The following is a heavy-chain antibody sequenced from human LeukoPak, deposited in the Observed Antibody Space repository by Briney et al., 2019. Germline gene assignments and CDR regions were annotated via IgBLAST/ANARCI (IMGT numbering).Heavy chain of an antibody. V-gene: IGHV3-43*01. Sequence: GGSLRLSCAASGLTFDDYTMHWVRQAPGKGLEWVSLISWDGGSTYYADSVKGRFTISRDNAKNSLYLQMNSLRAEDTAVYYCARGQDTVVTSRDAFDIWGQGTMVTVSS. CDR2: ISWDGGST. CDR3: ARGQDTVVTSRDAFDI. D-gene: IGHD4-23*01. CDR1: GLTFDDYT. J-gene: IGHJ3*02.